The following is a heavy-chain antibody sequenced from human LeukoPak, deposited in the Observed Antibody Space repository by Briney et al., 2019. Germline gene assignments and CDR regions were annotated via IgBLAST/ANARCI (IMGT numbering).Heavy chain of an antibody. CDR1: GHTFPRSG. V-gene: IGHV1-18*01. CDR3: ATYSGRYYLKRGAFDI. CDR2: IRGDTGSI. J-gene: IGHJ3*02. Sequence: ASVKVSCKASGHTFPRSGVSWLRQAPGHGLECMGWIRGDTGSIEYTQNFQGRVTMTTDTSTSTAYMELRSLRSDDTAVYYCATYSGRYYLKRGAFDIWGQGTMVTVSS. D-gene: IGHD1-26*01.